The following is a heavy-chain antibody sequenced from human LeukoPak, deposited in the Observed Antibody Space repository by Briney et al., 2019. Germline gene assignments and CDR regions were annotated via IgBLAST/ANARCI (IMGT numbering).Heavy chain of an antibody. D-gene: IGHD3-10*01. CDR2: INHSGST. J-gene: IGHJ6*04. Sequence: SETLSLTCAVYGGSFSGYYWSWIRQPLGKGLEWIGEINHSGSTNYNPSLKSRVTISVDTSKNQFSLKLSSVTAADTAVYYCARVMVRGVIIRSYYYYYGMDVWGKGTTVTVSS. CDR1: GGSFSGYY. CDR3: ARVMVRGVIIRSYYYYYGMDV. V-gene: IGHV4-34*01.